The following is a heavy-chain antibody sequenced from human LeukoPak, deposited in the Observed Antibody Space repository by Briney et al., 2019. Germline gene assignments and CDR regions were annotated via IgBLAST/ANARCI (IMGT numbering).Heavy chain of an antibody. V-gene: IGHV4-39*01. Sequence: SETLSLTCTVSGGSISSSSYYWGWIRQPPGKGLEWIGSIYYSGSTYYNPSPKSRVTISVDTSKNQFSLKLSSVTAADTAVYYCARGFRSRSQVDPWGQGTLVTVSS. CDR2: IYYSGST. CDR3: ARGFRSRSQVDP. J-gene: IGHJ5*02. CDR1: GGSISSSSYY.